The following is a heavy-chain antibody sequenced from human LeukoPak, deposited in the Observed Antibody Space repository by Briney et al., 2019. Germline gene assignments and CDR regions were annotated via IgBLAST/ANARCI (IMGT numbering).Heavy chain of an antibody. Sequence: ASVKVSCKASGYTFTSYDINWVRQATGQGLERMGWMNSNSGNTGYAQKFQGRVTMTRNTSISTAYMELSSLRSEDTAVYYCARGPLAAPPYYYYYYMDVWGKGTTVTVSS. CDR2: MNSNSGNT. CDR3: ARGPLAAPPYYYYYYMDV. CDR1: GYTFTSYD. D-gene: IGHD6-6*01. V-gene: IGHV1-8*01. J-gene: IGHJ6*03.